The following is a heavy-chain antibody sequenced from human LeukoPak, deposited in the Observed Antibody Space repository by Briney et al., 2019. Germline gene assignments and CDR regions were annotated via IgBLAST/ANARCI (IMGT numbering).Heavy chain of an antibody. CDR3: AKDLYCSGGSCYSSYMDV. CDR1: GVTFSSCG. D-gene: IGHD2-15*01. V-gene: IGHV3-30*02. Sequence: PGGSLRLSCAASGVTFSSCGMHWGRQAPGKGLEGVAFIRYDGSNKYYADSVKGRFTISRDNSKNTLYLQMNSLRAEDTAVYYCAKDLYCSGGSCYSSYMDVWGKGTTVNVSS. J-gene: IGHJ6*03. CDR2: IRYDGSNK.